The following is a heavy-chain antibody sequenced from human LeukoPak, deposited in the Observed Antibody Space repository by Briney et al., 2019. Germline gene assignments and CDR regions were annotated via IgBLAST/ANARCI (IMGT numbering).Heavy chain of an antibody. CDR3: AKDWDDILTGYGYYFDY. CDR2: ISGSGGST. V-gene: IGHV3-23*01. D-gene: IGHD3-9*01. J-gene: IGHJ4*02. CDR1: GFTFSSYA. Sequence: GGSLRLSCAASGFTFSSYAMSWVRQAPGKGLEWVSAISGSGGSTYYADSVKGRFTISRGNSKNTLYLQMNSLRAEDTAVYYCAKDWDDILTGYGYYFDYWGQGTLVTVSS.